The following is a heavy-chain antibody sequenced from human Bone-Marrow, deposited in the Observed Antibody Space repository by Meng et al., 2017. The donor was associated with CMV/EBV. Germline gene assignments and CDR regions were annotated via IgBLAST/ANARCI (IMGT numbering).Heavy chain of an antibody. CDR1: GFTFSDYY. D-gene: IGHD6-19*01. CDR2: VNSKNEAT. Sequence: VQLVQVGAEMKKPGASVKVSCTTSGFTFSDYYIHWVRQAPGQGLEWMGWVNSKNEATNYARKFQGRVSMTRDTSISTAHMELSRLMSDDTAVYYCVRSSGWSLFDYWGQGTLVTVSS. CDR3: VRSSGWSLFDY. V-gene: IGHV1-2*02. J-gene: IGHJ4*02.